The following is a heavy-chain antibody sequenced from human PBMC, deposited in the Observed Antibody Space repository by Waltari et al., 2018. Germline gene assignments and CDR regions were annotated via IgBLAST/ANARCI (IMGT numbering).Heavy chain of an antibody. CDR3: ARDAARGTIDY. Sequence: EVQLVESGVGLVQPGGSLRLACAASGCPFIRNWLSWVRHAPGKGMGSVGNIKNDGSEERYVDSVKGRFTISRENTKNPMYLRMNNLRVEDTAVYSCARDAARGTIDYWGQGTLVTVSS. CDR2: IKNDGSEE. J-gene: IGHJ4*02. V-gene: IGHV3-7*03. CDR1: GCPFIRNW.